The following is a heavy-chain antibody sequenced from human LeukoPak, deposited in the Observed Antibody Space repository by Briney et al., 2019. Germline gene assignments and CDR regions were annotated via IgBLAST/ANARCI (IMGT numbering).Heavy chain of an antibody. Sequence: GGSLRLSCAASGLTFRDSIIHWVRQASGKGLEWVGRIRSKANSYATAYAASVKGRFTISRDDSENTAYLHMNSLKTEDTALYYCTRPFDSSGYYYGNWGQGTLVTVSS. V-gene: IGHV3-73*01. CDR2: IRSKANSYAT. D-gene: IGHD3-22*01. CDR1: GLTFRDSI. CDR3: TRPFDSSGYYYGN. J-gene: IGHJ4*02.